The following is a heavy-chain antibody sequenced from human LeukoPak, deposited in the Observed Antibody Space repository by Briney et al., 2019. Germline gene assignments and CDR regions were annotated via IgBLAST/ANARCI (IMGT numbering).Heavy chain of an antibody. J-gene: IGHJ4*02. Sequence: GGSLRLSCGVSGFTFSSYGMSWVRQAPGKGLEWVSVISGSGYNTDYADSVKSRFTISRDNYRLYLQMNSLRPEDTAVYYCAKHSGSYFVYYFDYWGQGTLVSVSS. V-gene: IGHV3-23*01. CDR1: GFTFSSYG. CDR3: AKHSGSYFVYYFDY. CDR2: ISGSGYNT. D-gene: IGHD1-26*01.